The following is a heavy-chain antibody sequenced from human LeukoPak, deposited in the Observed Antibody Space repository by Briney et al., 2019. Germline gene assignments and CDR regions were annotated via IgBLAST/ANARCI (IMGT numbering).Heavy chain of an antibody. D-gene: IGHD5-18*01. CDR1: GGSISSYY. CDR3: ARDRWGYSYGGD. V-gene: IGHV4-59*01. Sequence: SETLSLTCTVSGGSISSYYWSWIRQPPGKGLEWIGYIYYSGSTNYNPSLKSRVTISVDTSKNQFSLKLSSVTAADTAVYYCARDRWGYSYGGDWGQGTLVTVSS. J-gene: IGHJ4*02. CDR2: IYYSGST.